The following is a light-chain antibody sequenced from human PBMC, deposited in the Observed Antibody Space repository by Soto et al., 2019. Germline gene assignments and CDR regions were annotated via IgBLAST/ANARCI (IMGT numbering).Light chain of an antibody. V-gene: IGLV2-14*01. CDR1: NSDVGAYNY. Sequence: ALTQPASVSGSLGQSITISCTGTNSDVGAYNYVSWFRQYPGTAPKLVIYDVSNRPSGVSSRFSGSKSGNAASLTISGLQSEDEADYYCTSYTTSSTLRYVFGTGTKVTVL. CDR2: DVS. J-gene: IGLJ1*01. CDR3: TSYTTSSTLRYV.